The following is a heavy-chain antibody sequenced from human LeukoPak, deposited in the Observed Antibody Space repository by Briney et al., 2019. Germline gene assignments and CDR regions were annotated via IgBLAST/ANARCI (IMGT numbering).Heavy chain of an antibody. CDR2: ISWNSGSI. CDR3: AKGMYGSGSYSVSDY. Sequence: GRSLRLSCAASGFTFDDYAMHWVRQAPGKGLEWVSGISWNSGSIGYADSVKGRFTISRGNAKNSLYLQMNSLRAEDTALYYCAKGMYGSGSYSVSDYWGQGTLVTVSS. CDR1: GFTFDDYA. J-gene: IGHJ4*02. D-gene: IGHD3-10*01. V-gene: IGHV3-9*01.